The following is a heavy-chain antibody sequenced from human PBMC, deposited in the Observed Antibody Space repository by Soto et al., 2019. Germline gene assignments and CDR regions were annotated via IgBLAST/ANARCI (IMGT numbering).Heavy chain of an antibody. V-gene: IGHV4-30-4*01. J-gene: IGHJ4*02. CDR2: VYYSGST. CDR1: GASISDGNYY. Sequence: QVQLQESGPGLVKPSQTLSLTCSVSGASISDGNYYWTGIRQSPARGLEWIGYVYYSGSTYYNPSLQSRVTISAYTSNNYYSLKLNSVTVADTAVYFCARGRFLDFWGQGILVTVSS. D-gene: IGHD3-3*01. CDR3: ARGRFLDF.